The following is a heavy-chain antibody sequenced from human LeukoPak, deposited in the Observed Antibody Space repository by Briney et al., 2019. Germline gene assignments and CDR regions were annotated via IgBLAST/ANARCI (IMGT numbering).Heavy chain of an antibody. CDR1: GGTSSSYA. CDR3: ARGGYSSSWYQSDYYYYYGMDV. J-gene: IGHJ6*02. CDR2: IIPILGIA. V-gene: IGHV1-69*04. D-gene: IGHD6-13*01. Sequence: SVKVSCKASGGTSSSYAISWVRQAPGQGLEWMGRIIPILGIANYAQKFQGRVTITADKSTSTAYMELSSLRSEDTAVYYCARGGYSSSWYQSDYYYYYGMDVWGQGTTVTVSS.